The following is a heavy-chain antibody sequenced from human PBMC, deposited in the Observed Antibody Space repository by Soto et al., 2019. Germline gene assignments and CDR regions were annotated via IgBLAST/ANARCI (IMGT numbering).Heavy chain of an antibody. Sequence: GASVKVSCKASGYTFTSYAMHWVRQAPGQRLEWMGWINAGNGNTKYSQKFQGRVTITRDTSASTAYMELSSLRTEDTAVYYCARRYSSSWPPDYWGQGTLVTVS. V-gene: IGHV1-3*01. CDR2: INAGNGNT. CDR1: GYTFTSYA. D-gene: IGHD6-13*01. CDR3: ARRYSSSWPPDY. J-gene: IGHJ4*02.